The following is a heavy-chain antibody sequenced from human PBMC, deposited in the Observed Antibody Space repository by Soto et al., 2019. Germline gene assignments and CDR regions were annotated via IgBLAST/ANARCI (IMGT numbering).Heavy chain of an antibody. CDR2: INAYNGNT. V-gene: IGHV1-18*01. Sequence: ASVKVSCKASGYTFTSYAISWVRQAPGQRLEWMGWINAYNGNTNYAQKLQGRVTITTDTSASTAYMELRSLRSEDTAVYYCARDLQSSSSPTANWGQGTLVTVSS. D-gene: IGHD6-6*01. CDR3: ARDLQSSSSPTAN. J-gene: IGHJ4*02. CDR1: GYTFTSYA.